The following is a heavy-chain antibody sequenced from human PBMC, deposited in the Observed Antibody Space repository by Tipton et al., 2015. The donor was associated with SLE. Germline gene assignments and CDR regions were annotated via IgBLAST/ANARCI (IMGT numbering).Heavy chain of an antibody. V-gene: IGHV4-31*03. CDR2: IYYSGST. D-gene: IGHD6-13*01. Sequence: TLSLTCTVSGGSISSGGYYWSWIRQHPGKGLEWIGYIYYSGSTYYNPSLKSRVTISVDTSKNQFSLKLSSVTAADTAVYYCAREAEQQLEAFDIWGQGTMVTVSS. J-gene: IGHJ3*02. CDR3: AREAEQQLEAFDI. CDR1: GGSISSGGYY.